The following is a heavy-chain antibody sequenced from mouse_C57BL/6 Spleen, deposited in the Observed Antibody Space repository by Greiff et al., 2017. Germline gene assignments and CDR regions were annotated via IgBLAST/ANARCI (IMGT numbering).Heavy chain of an antibody. J-gene: IGHJ3*01. V-gene: IGHV5-4*01. CDR3: ARDSNYWLAY. CDR2: ISDGGSYT. Sequence: EVKLMESGGGLVKPGGSLKLSCAASGFTFSSYAMSWVRQTPEQRLEWVATISDGGSYTYYHDNVKGRFTISRDNAKNNLYLQMSHLKSEDTAMYYCARDSNYWLAYGGQGTLVTVSA. D-gene: IGHD2-5*01. CDR1: GFTFSSYA.